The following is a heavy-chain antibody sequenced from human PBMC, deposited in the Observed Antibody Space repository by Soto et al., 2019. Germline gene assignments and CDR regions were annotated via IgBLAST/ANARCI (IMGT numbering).Heavy chain of an antibody. CDR1: GVSLSSSNW. D-gene: IGHD4-17*01. CDR2: IFYSGTT. Sequence: SEILSLTCGVSGVSLSSSNWWSWVRQPPGKGLEWIGEIFYSGTTNHNPSLKSRLTISLDKSKNQFSLRLTSVTAADTAVYFCARRSVYGDIDFWGQGTLVTVSS. V-gene: IGHV4-4*02. CDR3: ARRSVYGDIDF. J-gene: IGHJ4*02.